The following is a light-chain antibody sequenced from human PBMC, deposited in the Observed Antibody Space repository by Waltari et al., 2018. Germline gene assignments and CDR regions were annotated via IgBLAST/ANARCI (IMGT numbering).Light chain of an antibody. CDR1: QSIGSN. Sequence: EIVMTQSPATLSVSPGESATLSCRASQSIGSNLAWYQQKPGQAPRLLIYDATTRDTDIAARFSGSGSGTEFTLTISSLQSEDFAVYYCQQYGTSPWTFGQGTKVEIK. V-gene: IGKV3-15*01. CDR2: DAT. CDR3: QQYGTSPWT. J-gene: IGKJ1*01.